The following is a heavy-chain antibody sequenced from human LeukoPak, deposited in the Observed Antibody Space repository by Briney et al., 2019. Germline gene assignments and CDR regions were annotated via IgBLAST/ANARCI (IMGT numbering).Heavy chain of an antibody. J-gene: IGHJ4*02. Sequence: ASVKVSCKVSGYTLTELSMHWVRQAPGKGLEWMGGFDPEDGETIYAQKFQGRVTMTEDTSTDTAYMELSSLGSEDTAVYYCATQSLYSSGWKSFDYWGQGTLVTVSS. V-gene: IGHV1-24*01. CDR3: ATQSLYSSGWKSFDY. D-gene: IGHD6-19*01. CDR2: FDPEDGET. CDR1: GYTLTELS.